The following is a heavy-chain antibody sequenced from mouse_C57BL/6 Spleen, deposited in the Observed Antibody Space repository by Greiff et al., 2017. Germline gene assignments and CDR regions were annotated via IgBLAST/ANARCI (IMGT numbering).Heavy chain of an antibody. V-gene: IGHV5-4*01. CDR2: ISDGGSYT. J-gene: IGHJ2*01. Sequence: EVQLQESGGGLVKPGGSLKLSCAASGFTFSSYAMSWVRQTPEKRLEWVATISDGGSYTYYPDNVKGRFTISRDNAKNNLYLQMSHLKSEDTAMYYCARRYYDYAYYFDYWGQGTTLTVSS. CDR3: ARRYYDYAYYFDY. D-gene: IGHD2-4*01. CDR1: GFTFSSYA.